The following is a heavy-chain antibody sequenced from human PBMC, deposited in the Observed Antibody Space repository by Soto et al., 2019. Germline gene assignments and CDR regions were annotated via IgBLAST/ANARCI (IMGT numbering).Heavy chain of an antibody. V-gene: IGHV4-39*01. Sequence: TSETLSLTCTVSGGSISSSSYYWGWIRQPPGKGLEWIGSIYYSGSTYYNPSLKSRVTISVDTSNNQFSLELSSVTAADTAVYYCARQADSGYYPRDYWGQGTLVTVSS. CDR2: IYYSGST. CDR3: ARQADSGYYPRDY. D-gene: IGHD3-22*01. CDR1: GGSISSSSYY. J-gene: IGHJ4*02.